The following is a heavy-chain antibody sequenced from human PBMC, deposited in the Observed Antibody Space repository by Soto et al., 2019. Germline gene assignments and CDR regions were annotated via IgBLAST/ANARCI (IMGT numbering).Heavy chain of an antibody. CDR2: IFYTGDI. J-gene: IGHJ3*01. Sequence: SETLSLTCTVSGDSITKHYWNWIRQPPGKGLEYIGYIFYTGDINYNPSLKSRVTISIDTSKNQFSLKLASVTAADTAIYYCASPARLVDVWGQGTMGTVSS. CDR1: GDSITKHY. CDR3: ASPARLVDV. V-gene: IGHV4-59*11.